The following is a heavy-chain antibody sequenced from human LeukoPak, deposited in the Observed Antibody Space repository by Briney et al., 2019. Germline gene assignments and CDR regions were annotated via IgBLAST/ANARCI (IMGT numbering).Heavy chain of an antibody. CDR2: ISGDGSSI. D-gene: IGHD4-23*01. J-gene: IGHJ4*02. CDR3: ARGGYYGGDDY. V-gene: IGHV3-11*01. Sequence: GGSLRLSCAASGFTFNHYYMSWIRQAPGKGLEWVSYISGDGSSISYADSVQGRFTISRDNAKISLYLQMNSLRPEDTAVYYCARGGYYGGDDYWGQGTLVTVSS. CDR1: GFTFNHYY.